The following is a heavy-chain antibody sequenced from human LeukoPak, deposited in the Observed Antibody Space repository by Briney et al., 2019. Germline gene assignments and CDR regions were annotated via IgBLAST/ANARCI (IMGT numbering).Heavy chain of an antibody. J-gene: IGHJ3*02. CDR2: IIPIFGTA. CDR1: GGTFSSYA. V-gene: IGHV1-69*13. Sequence: ASVKVSCKASGGTFSSYAISWVRQAPGQGLEWMGGIIPIFGTANYAQKFQGRVTITADESTSTAYMELSSLRSEDTAVYYCATYYGDAFAFDIWGQGTMVTVSS. D-gene: IGHD4-17*01. CDR3: ATYYGDAFAFDI.